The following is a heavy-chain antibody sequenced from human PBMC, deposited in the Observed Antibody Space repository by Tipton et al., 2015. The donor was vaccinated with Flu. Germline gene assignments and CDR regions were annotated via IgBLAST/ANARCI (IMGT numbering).Heavy chain of an antibody. CDR3: ARDPDSGAGYYLDL. D-gene: IGHD1-26*01. Sequence: TLSLTCTVSGGSFSDSYWSWIRQPAGKGLEWIGRIYTSGITNYNPSLKSRVIMSVDTSKNQFSLNLSSVTAADTAVYYCARDPDSGAGYYLDLWGRGTLVTVSS. J-gene: IGHJ2*01. CDR2: IYTSGIT. V-gene: IGHV4-4*07. CDR1: GGSFSDSY.